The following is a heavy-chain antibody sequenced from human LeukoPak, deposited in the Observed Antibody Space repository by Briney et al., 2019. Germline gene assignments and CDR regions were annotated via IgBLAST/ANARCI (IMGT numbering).Heavy chain of an antibody. V-gene: IGHV1-2*02. D-gene: IGHD3-3*01. Sequence: ASVKVSCKASGYTFTGYYMHWVRQAPGQGLEWMGWINPNSGGTNYAQKFQGRVTMTRDTSISTAYMELSRLRSDDTAVYYCARGYYDFWSGFFGFVDYWGQGTLVTVSS. CDR3: ARGYYDFWSGFFGFVDY. CDR1: GYTFTGYY. CDR2: INPNSGGT. J-gene: IGHJ4*02.